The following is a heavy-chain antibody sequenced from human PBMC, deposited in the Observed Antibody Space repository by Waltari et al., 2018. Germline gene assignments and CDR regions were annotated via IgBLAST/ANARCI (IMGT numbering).Heavy chain of an antibody. Sequence: QVQLVQSGAEVKKPGASVKVSCKASGYTFTGYSMHWVRQAPGQGLEWMGRIDPHSGGTHPTYAPKFQVRVTMTSDTSISTDYMQLNRLQSDDTAVYYCGRDYYGSIDSWGQGTLVTVSS. J-gene: IGHJ4*02. CDR1: GYTFTGYS. D-gene: IGHD3-10*01. CDR3: GRDYYGSIDS. V-gene: IGHV1-2*06. CDR2: IDPHSGGTHP.